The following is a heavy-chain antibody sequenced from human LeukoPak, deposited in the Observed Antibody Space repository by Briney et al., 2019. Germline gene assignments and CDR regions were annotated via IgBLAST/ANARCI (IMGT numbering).Heavy chain of an antibody. J-gene: IGHJ6*03. V-gene: IGHV4-34*01. CDR1: GGSFSGYY. Sequence: SETLSLTCAVYGGSFSGYYWSWIRQPPGKGLEWIGEINHSGSTNYNPSLKSRVTISVDRSKNQFSLKLSSVTAADTAVYYCAADCSSTSCYRYYYYYYMDVWGKGTTVTVSS. CDR2: INHSGST. D-gene: IGHD2-2*01. CDR3: AADCSSTSCYRYYYYYYMDV.